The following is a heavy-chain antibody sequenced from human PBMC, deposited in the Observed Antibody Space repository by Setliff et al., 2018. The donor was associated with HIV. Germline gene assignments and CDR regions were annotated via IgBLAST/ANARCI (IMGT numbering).Heavy chain of an antibody. CDR1: GGSFSDYY. CDR3: ARATVTVDFYYYGLDV. Sequence: SETLSLTCAVYGGSFSDYYWSWIRQPPGKGLEWIGEINHSGSTNYNPSLKSRVTISVDTSKNQFSLKLSSVTAADTAVYYCARATVTVDFYYYGLDVWGQGTTVTVS. CDR2: INHSGST. J-gene: IGHJ6*02. V-gene: IGHV4-34*01. D-gene: IGHD4-17*01.